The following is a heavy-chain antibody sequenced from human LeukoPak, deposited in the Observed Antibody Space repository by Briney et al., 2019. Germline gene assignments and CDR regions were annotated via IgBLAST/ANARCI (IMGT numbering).Heavy chain of an antibody. CDR2: IYYSGST. V-gene: IGHV4-31*03. CDR3: ARVIAAAGKPYYFDY. CDR1: GGSISSGGYY. J-gene: IGHJ4*02. D-gene: IGHD6-13*01. Sequence: SETLSLTCTVSGGSISSGGYYWSWIRQHPGKGLEWIGYIYYSGSTYYNQSLKSRVTISVDTSKNQFSLKLSSVTAADTAVYYCARVIAAAGKPYYFDYWGQGTLVTVSS.